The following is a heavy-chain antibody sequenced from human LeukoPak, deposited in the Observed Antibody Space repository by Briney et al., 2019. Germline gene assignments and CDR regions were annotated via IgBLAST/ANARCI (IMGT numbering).Heavy chain of an antibody. V-gene: IGHV1-69*04. CDR2: IIPILGIA. CDR1: GGTFSSYA. Sequence: GASVKVSCKASGGTFSSYAISWVRQAPGQGLVWMGRIIPILGIANYAQKFQGRVTITADKSTSTAYMELSSLRSEDTAVYYCAREYYYGSGSYYETDYWGQGTLVTVSS. CDR3: AREYYYGSGSYYETDY. J-gene: IGHJ4*02. D-gene: IGHD3-10*01.